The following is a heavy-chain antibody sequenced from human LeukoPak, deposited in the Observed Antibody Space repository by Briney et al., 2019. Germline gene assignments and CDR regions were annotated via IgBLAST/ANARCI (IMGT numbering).Heavy chain of an antibody. D-gene: IGHD3-22*01. CDR2: IYSDGNT. Sequence: GGSLRLSCAASGFTVSSNYMSWVRQAPGKGLEWVSLIYSDGNTYYADSVKGRFTNSRDNSKNTLYLQMNSLRAEDTAVYYCARSGGYYYDSSGYDYWGQGTLVTVSS. CDR1: GFTVSSNY. V-gene: IGHV3-53*01. J-gene: IGHJ4*02. CDR3: ARSGGYYYDSSGYDY.